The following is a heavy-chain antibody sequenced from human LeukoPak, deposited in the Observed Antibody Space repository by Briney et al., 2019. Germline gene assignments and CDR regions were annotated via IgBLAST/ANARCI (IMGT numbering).Heavy chain of an antibody. CDR2: IKQDGSEK. CDR3: ARDKLGPASSDAFDI. CDR1: GFTFSSYW. D-gene: IGHD7-27*01. J-gene: IGHJ3*02. V-gene: IGHV3-7*03. Sequence: PGGSLRLSCAASGFTFSSYWMSWVRQAPGKGLEWVANIKQDGSEKYYVDSVKGRFTISRDNAKNSLYLQMNSLRAEDTAVYYCARDKLGPASSDAFDIWGQGTMVTVSS.